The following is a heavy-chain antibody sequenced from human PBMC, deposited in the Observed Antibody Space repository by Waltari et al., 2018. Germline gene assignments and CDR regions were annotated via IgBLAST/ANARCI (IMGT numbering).Heavy chain of an antibody. D-gene: IGHD3-22*01. CDR3: ARVHSLGQYDTSGAESNFDH. CDR1: GFSFRRFR. Sequence: EVQLLESGGGLVKPGGSRRLSCAASGFSFRRFRLHLVREAPGKGLEWVSAIGAVTSTYYADSVKGRFTISRDNSKNTLFRQMNSLRAEDTAIYYCARVHSLGQYDTSGAESNFDHWGQGALVTVSS. CDR2: IGAVTST. J-gene: IGHJ4*02. V-gene: IGHV3-23*01.